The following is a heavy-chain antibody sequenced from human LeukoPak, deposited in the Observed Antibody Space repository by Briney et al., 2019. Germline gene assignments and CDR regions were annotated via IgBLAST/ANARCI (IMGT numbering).Heavy chain of an antibody. V-gene: IGHV3-74*01. CDR1: GFTISGFW. CDR2: MNSAGTTI. Sequence: PGGSLGLSCAASGFTISGFWMHWVRQVPGEGLVWVARMNSAGTTINYADSVKGRFTISRDNVRNTLHLQMNNLSLEDTAVYFCIREVQVRASASLGLWGRGTLVTVS. J-gene: IGHJ4*03. CDR3: IREVQVRASASLGL. D-gene: IGHD1-1*01.